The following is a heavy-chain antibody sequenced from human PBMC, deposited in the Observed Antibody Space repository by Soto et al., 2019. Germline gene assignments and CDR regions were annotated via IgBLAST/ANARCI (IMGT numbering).Heavy chain of an antibody. V-gene: IGHV1-69*13. CDR2: IIPIFGTA. CDR1: GGTFSSYA. D-gene: IGHD5-18*01. CDR3: ARRGWDTAMVTGYYYYGMDV. J-gene: IGHJ6*02. Sequence: RASVKVSCKASGGTFSSYAISWVRQAPGQGLEWMGGIIPIFGTANYAQKFQGRVTITADESTSTAYMELSSLRSEDTAVYYCARRGWDTAMVTGYYYYGMDVWGQGTTVTVSS.